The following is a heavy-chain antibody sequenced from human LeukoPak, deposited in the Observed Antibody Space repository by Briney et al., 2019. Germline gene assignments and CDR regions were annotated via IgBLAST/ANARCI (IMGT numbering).Heavy chain of an antibody. V-gene: IGHV3-48*03. D-gene: IGHD5-12*01. Sequence: PGGSLRLSCAASGLTFSSFEMNWVRQARGKGLEWVSYISRSGSTIYYADSVKGRFPISRQIAKNSLYLHMYTLRAEDTAVYYCAGIVATIMDYWGQGTLVTVSS. CDR2: ISRSGSTI. CDR3: AGIVATIMDY. CDR1: GLTFSSFE. J-gene: IGHJ4*02.